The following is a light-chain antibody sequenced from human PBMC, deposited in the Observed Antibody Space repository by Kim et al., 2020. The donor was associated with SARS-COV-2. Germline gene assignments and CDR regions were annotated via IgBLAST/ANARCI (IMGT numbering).Light chain of an antibody. CDR3: QQSYGTHHT. J-gene: IGKJ2*01. V-gene: IGKV4-1*01. CDR1: QSVLYSSNNKNY. Sequence: RATINCKSSQSVLYSSNNKNYLAWYQQKPGQPPKLLIYWASTRQSGVPDRFSGSGSGTDFTLTISSLQAEDVAVYYCQQSYGTHHTFGQGTKLEI. CDR2: WAS.